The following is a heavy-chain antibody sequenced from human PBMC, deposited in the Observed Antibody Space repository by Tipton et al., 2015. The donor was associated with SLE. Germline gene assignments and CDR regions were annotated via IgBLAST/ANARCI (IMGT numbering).Heavy chain of an antibody. D-gene: IGHD3-3*01. CDR1: GYSISSGYY. J-gene: IGHJ4*02. CDR3: ARGSITIFGVVITPTDY. Sequence: TLSLTYTVSGYSISSGYYWGWIRQPPGKGLEWIGSIYHSGSTYYNPSLKSRVTISVDTSKNQFSLKLSSVTAADTAVYYCARGSITIFGVVITPTDYWGQGTLVTVSS. V-gene: IGHV4-38-2*02. CDR2: IYHSGST.